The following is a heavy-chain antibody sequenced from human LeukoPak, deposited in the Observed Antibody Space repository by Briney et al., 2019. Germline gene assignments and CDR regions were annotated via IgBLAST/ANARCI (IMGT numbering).Heavy chain of an antibody. Sequence: GGSLRLSCAASGFTFSTYVVNWVRQAPGRGLEWVSAVKTSADDTYYANSVKGRFTISRDNSKSTVYLQMNSLRAEDTALYYCAKGQMATILGFDSWGQGALVTVSS. J-gene: IGHJ4*02. CDR3: AKGQMATILGFDS. CDR1: GFTFSTYV. D-gene: IGHD5-24*01. CDR2: VKTSADDT. V-gene: IGHV3-23*01.